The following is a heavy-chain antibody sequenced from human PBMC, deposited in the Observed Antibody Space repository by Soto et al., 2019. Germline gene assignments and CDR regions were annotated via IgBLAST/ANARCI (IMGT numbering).Heavy chain of an antibody. CDR3: ANGAWIQLWWNAFDI. CDR2: ISGSGGST. J-gene: IGHJ3*02. D-gene: IGHD5-18*01. V-gene: IGHV3-23*01. CDR1: GFTFSSYA. Sequence: GESLKISCAASGFTFSSYAMSWVRQAPGKGLEWVSAISGSGGSTYYADSVKGRFTISRDNSKNTLYLQMNSLRAEDTAVYYCANGAWIQLWWNAFDIWGQGTMVTVSS.